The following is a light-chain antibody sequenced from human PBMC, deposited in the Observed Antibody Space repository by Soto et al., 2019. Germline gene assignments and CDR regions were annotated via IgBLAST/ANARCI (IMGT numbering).Light chain of an antibody. Sequence: SVLTQPASVSGSPGQSITISCTGTSSDVGGYNYVSWYQQHPGKAPKLMIYEVSNRPSGVSNRFSGSKSGNTASLTISVLQAEDEADYYCSSYTSSSTWVFGGGTKLTVL. CDR2: EVS. CDR1: SSDVGGYNY. CDR3: SSYTSSSTWV. J-gene: IGLJ3*02. V-gene: IGLV2-14*01.